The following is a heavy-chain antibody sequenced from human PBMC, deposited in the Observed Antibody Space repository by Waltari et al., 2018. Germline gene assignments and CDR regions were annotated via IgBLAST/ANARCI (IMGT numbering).Heavy chain of an antibody. D-gene: IGHD1-26*01. CDR2: ISSSSSTI. CDR3: AGVPIVGATTGFDY. V-gene: IGHV3-48*04. CDR1: GFTFSSYS. J-gene: IGHJ4*02. Sequence: EVQLVESGGGLVQPGGSLRLSCAASGFTFSSYSMNWVRQAPGKGLEWVSYISSSSSTIYYADSVKGRFTISRDNAKNSLYLQMNSLRAEDTAVYYCAGVPIVGATTGFDYWGQGTLVTVSS.